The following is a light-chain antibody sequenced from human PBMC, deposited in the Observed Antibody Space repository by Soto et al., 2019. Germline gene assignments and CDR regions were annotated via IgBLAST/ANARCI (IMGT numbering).Light chain of an antibody. CDR1: SSDVGGYNY. CDR2: DVS. CDR3: SSYTSSSTVV. Sequence: QSALTQPASVSGSPGQSSTISCTGTSSDVGGYNYVSWYQQHPGKVPKLMIYDVSNRPPGVSNRFYGSKSGNTASLTISELQAEDEADYYRSSYTSSSTVVFGGGTKLTVL. V-gene: IGLV2-14*03. J-gene: IGLJ2*01.